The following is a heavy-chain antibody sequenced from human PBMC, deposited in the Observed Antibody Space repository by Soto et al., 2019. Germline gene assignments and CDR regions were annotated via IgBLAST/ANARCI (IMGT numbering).Heavy chain of an antibody. V-gene: IGHV4-30-4*01. CDR1: GASVTSGDYY. CDR3: ARGGLYYLWSGLFD. CDR2: MHDSGGT. D-gene: IGHD3-3*01. J-gene: IGHJ4*02. Sequence: QAQLQESGPGLVRPSQTLSLSCSVSGASVTSGDYYWNWIRQTPGTGLEWLGYMHDSGGTSYNPSLTSRVTISRYTSKNQFSLKLNSVSAADTAVYFCARGGLYYLWSGLFDWGQGIRVTVSS.